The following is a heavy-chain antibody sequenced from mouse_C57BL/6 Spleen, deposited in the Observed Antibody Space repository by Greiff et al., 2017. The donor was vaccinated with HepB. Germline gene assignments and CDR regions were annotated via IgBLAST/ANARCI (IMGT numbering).Heavy chain of an antibody. CDR1: GYTFTDYY. CDR2: INPNNGGT. D-gene: IGHD2-3*01. J-gene: IGHJ4*01. V-gene: IGHV1-26*01. CDR3: ASYEGVYAMDY. Sequence: VQLQQSGPELVKPGASVKISCKASGYTFTDYYMNWVKQSHGKSLEWIGDINPNNGGTSYNQKFKGKATLTVDKSSSTAYMELRSLTSEDSAVYYCASYEGVYAMDYWGQGTSVTVSS.